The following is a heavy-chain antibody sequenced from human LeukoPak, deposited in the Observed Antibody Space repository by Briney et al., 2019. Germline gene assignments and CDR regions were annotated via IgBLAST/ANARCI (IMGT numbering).Heavy chain of an antibody. CDR1: GYTFTGYY. D-gene: IGHD4-17*01. Sequence: GASVKVSCKASGYTFTGYYMHWVRQAPGQGLEWMGIINPSGGSTSYAQKFQGRVTMTRDTSTSTVYMELSSLRSEDTAVYYCARKTVPYDYGDSHLDYWGQGTLVTVSS. CDR3: ARKTVPYDYGDSHLDY. CDR2: INPSGGST. J-gene: IGHJ4*02. V-gene: IGHV1-46*01.